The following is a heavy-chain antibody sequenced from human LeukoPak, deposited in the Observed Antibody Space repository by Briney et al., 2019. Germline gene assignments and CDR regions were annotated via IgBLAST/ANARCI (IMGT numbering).Heavy chain of an antibody. D-gene: IGHD6-19*01. CDR1: GGSISSYY. Sequence: PSETLSLTCTVSGGSISSYYWSWIRQPPGKGLEWIGYIYYSGSTNYNPSLKSRVTISVDTSKNQFSLKLSSVTAADTAVYYCARAEAVAAVFDPWGQGTLVTVSS. V-gene: IGHV4-59*01. CDR2: IYYSGST. CDR3: ARAEAVAAVFDP. J-gene: IGHJ5*02.